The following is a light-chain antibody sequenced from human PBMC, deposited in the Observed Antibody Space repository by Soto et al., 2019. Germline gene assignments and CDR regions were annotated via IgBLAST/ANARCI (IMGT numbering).Light chain of an antibody. Sequence: DIRMTQSPSYVSASVGDKFTITCRASQGISSLLAWYQKKPGKAPKLLIYAASSLQSGVPSRFSGSGSGTDFNLTINTLQTEDFATYYCQQANSFTRTFGPGTKVDI. CDR2: AAS. CDR1: QGISSL. J-gene: IGKJ3*01. V-gene: IGKV1-12*01. CDR3: QQANSFTRT.